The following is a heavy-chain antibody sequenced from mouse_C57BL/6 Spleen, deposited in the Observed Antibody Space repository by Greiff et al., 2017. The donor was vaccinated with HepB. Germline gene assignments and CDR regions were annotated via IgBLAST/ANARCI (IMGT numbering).Heavy chain of an antibody. J-gene: IGHJ4*01. D-gene: IGHD1-1*01. CDR1: GFTFSDYG. Sequence: EVMLVESGGGLVKPGGSLKLSCAASGFTFSDYGMHWVRQAPEKGLEWVAYISSGSSTIYYADTVKGRFTISRDNAKNTLFLQMTSLRSEDTAMYYCARGITTGVPFYAMDYWGQGTSVTVSS. CDR2: ISSGSSTI. V-gene: IGHV5-17*01. CDR3: ARGITTGVPFYAMDY.